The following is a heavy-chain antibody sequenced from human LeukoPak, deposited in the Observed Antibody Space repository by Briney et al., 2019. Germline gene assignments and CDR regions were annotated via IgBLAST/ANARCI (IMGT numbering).Heavy chain of an antibody. V-gene: IGHV4-59*01. J-gene: IGHJ3*02. CDR3: ARPYSSGWSSDAFDI. CDR1: GGSISSYY. D-gene: IGHD6-19*01. CDR2: IYYSGST. Sequence: SETLSLTRTVSGGSISSYYWSWIRQPPGKGLEWIGYIYYSGSTNYNPSLKSRVTISVDTSKNQFSLKLSSVTAADTAVYYCARPYSSGWSSDAFDIWGQGTMVTVSS.